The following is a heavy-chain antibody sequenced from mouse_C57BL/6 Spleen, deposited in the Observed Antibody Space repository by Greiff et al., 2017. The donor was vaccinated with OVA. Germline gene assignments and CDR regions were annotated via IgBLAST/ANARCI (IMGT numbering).Heavy chain of an antibody. V-gene: IGHV1-52*01. CDR1: GYTFTSYW. Sequence: QLQQPGAELVRPGSSVKLSCKASGYTFTSYWMHWVKQRPIQGLEWIGNIDPSDSETHYNQKFKDKATLTVDKSSSTAYMQLSSLTSEDSAVYYCARDYGSSYWYFDVWGTGTTVTVSS. CDR3: ARDYGSSYWYFDV. CDR2: IDPSDSET. D-gene: IGHD1-1*01. J-gene: IGHJ1*03.